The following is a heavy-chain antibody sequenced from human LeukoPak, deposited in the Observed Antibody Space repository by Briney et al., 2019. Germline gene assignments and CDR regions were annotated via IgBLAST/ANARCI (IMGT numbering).Heavy chain of an antibody. CDR1: GYSFTSYW. D-gene: IGHD5-18*01. CDR2: IYPGDSDT. CDR3: ARRRGIELWLYNWFDP. Sequence: GESLKTSCKGSGYSFTSYWIGWVRQMPGKGLEWMGIIYPGDSDTRYSPSFQGQVTISADKSISTAYLQWSSLKASDTAMYYCARRRGIELWLYNWFDPWGQGTLVTVSS. V-gene: IGHV5-51*01. J-gene: IGHJ5*02.